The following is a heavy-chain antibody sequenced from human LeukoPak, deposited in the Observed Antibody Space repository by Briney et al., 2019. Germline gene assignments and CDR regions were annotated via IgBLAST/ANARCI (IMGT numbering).Heavy chain of an antibody. CDR1: GYTFTSYG. CDR3: ARESYYDILTGYYLNWFDP. CDR2: ISAYNGNT. J-gene: IGHJ5*02. Sequence: ASVKVSCKASGYTFTSYGISCVRQAPGQGLEWMGWISAYNGNTNYAQKLQGRVTMTTDTSTSTAYMELRSLRSDDTAVYYCARESYYDILTGYYLNWFDPWGQGTLVTVSS. D-gene: IGHD3-9*01. V-gene: IGHV1-18*01.